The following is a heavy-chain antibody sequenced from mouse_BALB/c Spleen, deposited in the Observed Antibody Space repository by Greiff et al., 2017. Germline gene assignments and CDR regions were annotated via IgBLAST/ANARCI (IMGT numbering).Heavy chain of an antibody. V-gene: IGHV14-3*02. J-gene: IGHJ4*01. D-gene: IGHD2-14*01. CDR3: AREEVRRYAMDY. Sequence: DVQLVESGAELVKPGASVKLSCTASGFNIKDTYMHWVKQRPEQGLEWIGRIDPANGNTKYDPKFQGKATITADTSSNTAYLQLSSLTSEDTAVYYCAREEVRRYAMDYWGQGTSVTVSS. CDR2: IDPANGNT. CDR1: GFNIKDTY.